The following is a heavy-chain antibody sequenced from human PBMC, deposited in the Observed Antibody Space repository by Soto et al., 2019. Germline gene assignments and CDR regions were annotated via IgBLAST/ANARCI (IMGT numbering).Heavy chain of an antibody. CDR2: INAGNGNT. CDR3: ARDPAMVRGVIKVWFDP. CDR1: GYTFTSYA. D-gene: IGHD3-10*01. J-gene: IGHJ5*02. V-gene: IGHV1-3*01. Sequence: SVKVSCKASGYTFTSYAMHWVRQAPGQRLEWMGWINAGNGNTKYSQKFQGRVTITRDTSASTAYMELSSLRSEDTAVYYCARDPAMVRGVIKVWFDPWGQGTLVTVSS.